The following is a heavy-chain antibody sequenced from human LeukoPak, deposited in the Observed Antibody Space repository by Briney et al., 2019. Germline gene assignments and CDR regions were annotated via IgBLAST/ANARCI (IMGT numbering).Heavy chain of an antibody. V-gene: IGHV1-46*01. CDR1: GYTFTNYY. D-gene: IGHD2-8*02. CDR3: AREESGGYFDY. CDR2: ISPTGSYT. J-gene: IGHJ4*02. Sequence: ASVKVSCKASGYTFTNYYMHWARHDPGPGMECVGLISPTGSYTNYAQKVRGRVTMTRDTSTTTVYMELSSLRSDDTAVYYCAREESGGYFDYWGQGTLVSVSS.